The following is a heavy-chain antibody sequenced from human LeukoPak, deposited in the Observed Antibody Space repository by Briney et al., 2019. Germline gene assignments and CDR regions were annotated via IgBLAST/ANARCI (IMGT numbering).Heavy chain of an antibody. J-gene: IGHJ4*02. V-gene: IGHV3-21*01. CDR1: GFTFSTYS. CDR2: ITSPVGHI. CDR3: ARDRDRPFFDY. Sequence: GGSLRLSCTASGFTFSTYSMNWVRQAPGKGLEWVASITSPVGHIYYADSLKGRITISRDNAKSSLYLQMNSLRGEDTAVYYCARDRDRPFFDYWGQGTLVTVSS.